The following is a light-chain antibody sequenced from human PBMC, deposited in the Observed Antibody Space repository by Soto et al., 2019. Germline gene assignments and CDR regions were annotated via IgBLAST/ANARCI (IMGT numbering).Light chain of an antibody. CDR1: SSDVGGYKF. Sequence: QSVLTQPASVSGSPGQSITISCTGTSSDVGGYKFVSWYQQHPGKAPKLIIYEVSQRPSGVPDRFSASKSGDTASLTVSGLRAEDEADYYCSSYAGSNMGVFGSGTKLTVL. J-gene: IGLJ1*01. CDR3: SSYAGSNMGV. V-gene: IGLV2-8*01. CDR2: EVS.